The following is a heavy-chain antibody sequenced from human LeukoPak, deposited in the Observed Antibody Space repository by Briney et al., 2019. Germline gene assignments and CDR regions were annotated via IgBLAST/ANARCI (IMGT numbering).Heavy chain of an antibody. V-gene: IGHV1-69*04. CDR3: ARDLLYCGGDCYSGDDAFDI. CDR1: GGTFSSYA. Sequence: ASVKVSCKASGGTFSSYAISWVRQAPGQGLEWMGRIIPILGIANYAQKFQGRVTITADKSTSTAYMELSSLRSEDTAVYYCARDLLYCGGDCYSGDDAFDIWGQGTMVTVSS. D-gene: IGHD2-21*02. CDR2: IIPILGIA. J-gene: IGHJ3*02.